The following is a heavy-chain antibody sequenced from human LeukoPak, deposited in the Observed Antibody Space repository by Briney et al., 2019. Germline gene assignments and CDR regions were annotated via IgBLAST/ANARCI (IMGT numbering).Heavy chain of an antibody. D-gene: IGHD5-24*01. CDR1: GFTFSSYA. CDR2: ISGSGGST. CDR3: AKGDGYNYPFTPFDY. J-gene: IGHJ4*02. Sequence: QAGGSLRLSCAASGFTFSSYAMSWVRQAPGKGLEWVSAISGSGGSTYYADSVKGRFTISRDNSKNTLYLQMSSLRAEDTAVYYCAKGDGYNYPFTPFDYWGQGTLVTVSS. V-gene: IGHV3-23*01.